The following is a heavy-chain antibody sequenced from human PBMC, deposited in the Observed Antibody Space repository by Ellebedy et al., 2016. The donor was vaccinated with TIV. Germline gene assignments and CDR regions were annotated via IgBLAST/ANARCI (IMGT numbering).Heavy chain of an antibody. Sequence: GGSLRLSCAASGFTFTNYWMSWVRQAPGKGLEWVATIKQGGSEKYYVDSVKGRFTISRDNSKNTVYLQINSLRADDTAVYFCGRDGSGWSGDYWGRGALVTVSS. CDR3: GRDGSGWSGDY. CDR1: GFTFTNYW. D-gene: IGHD6-19*01. J-gene: IGHJ4*02. V-gene: IGHV3-7*01. CDR2: IKQGGSEK.